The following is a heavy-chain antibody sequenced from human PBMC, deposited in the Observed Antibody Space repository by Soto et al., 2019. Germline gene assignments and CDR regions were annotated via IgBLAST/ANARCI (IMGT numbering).Heavy chain of an antibody. CDR1: GFTFSSYS. CDR3: AREYSSGWYAVFDY. D-gene: IGHD6-19*01. CDR2: ISSSSSYI. V-gene: IGHV3-21*01. J-gene: IGHJ4*02. Sequence: GGSLRLSCAASGFTFSSYSMNWVRQAPGKGLEWVSSISSSSSYIYYADSVKGRFTISRDNAKNSLYLQMNSLRAEDTAVYYCAREYSSGWYAVFDYWGQGTLVTVSS.